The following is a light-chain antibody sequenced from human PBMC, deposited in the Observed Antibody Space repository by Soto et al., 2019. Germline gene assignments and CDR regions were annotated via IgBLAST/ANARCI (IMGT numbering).Light chain of an antibody. CDR1: QSISSW. CDR3: QQYNSYSPT. CDR2: DAS. V-gene: IGKV1-5*01. Sequence: DIQMTQSPSTLSASVGDRVTITCRASQSISSWVAWYQQKPGKAPKLLIYDASSLESGVPSRFSGSGSGTEFPLTSSRLHPDDFATYYCQQYNSYSPTFGQGTKVEIK. J-gene: IGKJ1*01.